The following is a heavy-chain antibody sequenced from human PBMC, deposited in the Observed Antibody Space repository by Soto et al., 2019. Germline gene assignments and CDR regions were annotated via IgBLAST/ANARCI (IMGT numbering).Heavy chain of an antibody. CDR2: ISGSGGST. V-gene: IGHV3-23*01. J-gene: IGHJ6*02. D-gene: IGHD2-15*01. CDR3: ARYSGRHKHCSGGSCYPGIYYYYYGMDV. Sequence: GGSLRLSCAASGFTFSSYAMSWVRQAPGKGLEWVSAISGSGGSTYYADSVKGRFTISRDNSKNTLYLQMNSLRAEDTAVYYCARYSGRHKHCSGGSCYPGIYYYYYGMDVWGQGTTVTVSS. CDR1: GFTFSSYA.